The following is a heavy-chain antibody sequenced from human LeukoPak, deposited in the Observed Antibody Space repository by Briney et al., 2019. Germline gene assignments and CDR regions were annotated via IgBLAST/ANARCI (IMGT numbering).Heavy chain of an antibody. V-gene: IGHV1-46*01. CDR3: ASSRIAAAGRPFTFDY. CDR1: GYTFTSYY. Sequence: ASVKVSCKASGYTFTSYYMHWVRQAPGQGLEWIGIINPSGGSTSYAQKFQGRVTMTRDTSTSTVYMELSSLRSEDTAVYYCASSRIAAAGRPFTFDYWGQGTLVTVSS. CDR2: INPSGGST. D-gene: IGHD6-13*01. J-gene: IGHJ4*02.